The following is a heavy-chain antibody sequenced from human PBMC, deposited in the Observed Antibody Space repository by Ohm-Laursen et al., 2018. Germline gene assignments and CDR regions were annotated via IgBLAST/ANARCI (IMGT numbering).Heavy chain of an antibody. CDR2: INQDGSDK. CDR3: ARDWHYYDNSGYYAY. D-gene: IGHD3-22*01. J-gene: IGHJ4*02. V-gene: IGHV3-7*01. CDR1: GFSFSSYW. Sequence: SLRLSCTAPGFSFSSYWMSWVRQAPGKGLEWVANINQDGSDKYYVDSVKGRFTISRDNAKNSLYLQMNSLRAEDTAVYYCARDWHYYDNSGYYAYWGQGTLVTVSS.